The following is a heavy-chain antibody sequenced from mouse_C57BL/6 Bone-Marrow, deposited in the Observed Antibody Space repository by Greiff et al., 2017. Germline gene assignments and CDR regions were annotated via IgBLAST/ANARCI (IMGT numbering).Heavy chain of an antibody. CDR1: GYSFTGYY. CDR3: ARVEEFTTLDY. D-gene: IGHD1-1*01. V-gene: IGHV1-42*01. CDR2: INPSTGGT. J-gene: IGHJ2*01. Sequence: EVQLQQSGPELVKPGASVKISCKASGYSFTGYYMNWVKQSPEKSLEWIGEINPSTGGTTYNQKFKAKATLTVDKSSSTAYMQLKSLTSEDSAVYYCARVEEFTTLDYWGQGTTLTVSS.